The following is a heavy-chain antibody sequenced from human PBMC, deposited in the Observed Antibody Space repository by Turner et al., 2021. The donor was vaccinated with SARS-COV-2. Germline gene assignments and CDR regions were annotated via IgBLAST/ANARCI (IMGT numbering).Heavy chain of an antibody. CDR1: GGSLRSSTYY. CDR2: IYYSGST. V-gene: IGHV4-39*01. Sequence: QLQLQESGPGPVKPSETLSLTCTVPGGSLRSSTYYWGWIRQPPGKGLEWTGNIYYSGSTYDNPSVKSRVTIAVDTSKNQFSLKLSSVTAADTAVYYCARLMDTAMNYYGMDVWGQGTTVTVSS. D-gene: IGHD5-18*01. CDR3: ARLMDTAMNYYGMDV. J-gene: IGHJ6*02.